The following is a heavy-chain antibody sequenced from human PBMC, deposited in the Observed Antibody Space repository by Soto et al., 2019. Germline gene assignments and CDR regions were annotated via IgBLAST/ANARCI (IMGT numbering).Heavy chain of an antibody. Sequence: PGGSLRLSCAASGFIFSSYPMSWVRQAPGKGLEWVSVISGSGGSTYYADSVKGRVTISRDNSKNTRYLQMNSLRAEDTAVYSCANLMIRGGREPVPETIDSRRVWGQGTTVTVYS. J-gene: IGHJ6*01. D-gene: IGHD3-10*01. CDR2: ISGSGGST. CDR1: GFIFSSYP. CDR3: ANLMIRGGREPVPETIDSRRV. V-gene: IGHV3-23*01.